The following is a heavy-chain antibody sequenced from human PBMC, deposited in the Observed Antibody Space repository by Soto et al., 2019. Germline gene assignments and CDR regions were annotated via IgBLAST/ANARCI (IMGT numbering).Heavy chain of an antibody. D-gene: IGHD3-10*01. CDR2: ISSSGSTI. Sequence: GGSLRLSCAASGFTFSDYYMSWIRQAPGKGLEWVSYISSSGSTIYYADSVKGRFTISRDNAKNSLYLQMNSLRAEGTAVYYCASRPVLLWFGESRRAFDIWGQGTMVTVSS. CDR3: ASRPVLLWFGESRRAFDI. CDR1: GFTFSDYY. V-gene: IGHV3-11*01. J-gene: IGHJ3*02.